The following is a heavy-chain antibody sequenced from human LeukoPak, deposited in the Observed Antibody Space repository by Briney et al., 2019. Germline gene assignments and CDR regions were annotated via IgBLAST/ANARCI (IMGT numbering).Heavy chain of an antibody. J-gene: IGHJ6*03. CDR2: ISWNSGVI. CDR1: GFSFDGHA. CDR3: AKDQGATYFYYMDV. V-gene: IGHV3-9*03. Sequence: PGGSLRLSCTASGFSFDGHAMHWVRQAPGKGLEWLSGISWNSGVIRYADSVKGRFTISRDNAKNSLYLQMNSLRAEDMALYYCAKDQGATYFYYMDVWGKGTTVAVSS.